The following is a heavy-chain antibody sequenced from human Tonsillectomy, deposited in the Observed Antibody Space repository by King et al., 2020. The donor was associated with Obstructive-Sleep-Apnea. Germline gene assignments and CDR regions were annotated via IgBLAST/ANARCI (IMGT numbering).Heavy chain of an antibody. CDR2: IRYDGSNK. CDR1: GFTFSSYG. CDR3: AKDKIVAALIYPYYFDY. D-gene: IGHD1-26*01. V-gene: IGHV3-30*02. Sequence: VQLVESGGGVVQPGGSLRLSCAASGFTFSSYGKHWVRQAPGKGLEWVAFIRYDGSNKYYADSVKGRFTISRDNSKNTLYLQMNSLRAEDTAVYYCAKDKIVAALIYPYYFDYWGQGTLVTVSS. J-gene: IGHJ4*02.